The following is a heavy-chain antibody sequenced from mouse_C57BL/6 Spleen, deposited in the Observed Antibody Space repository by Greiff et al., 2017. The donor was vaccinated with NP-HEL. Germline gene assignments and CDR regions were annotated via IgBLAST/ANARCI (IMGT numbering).Heavy chain of an antibody. CDR1: GFTFSNYW. J-gene: IGHJ2*01. Sequence: EVQVVESGGGLVQPGGSMKLSCVASGFTFSNYWMNWVRQSPEKGLEWVAQIRLKSDNYATHYAESVKGRFTISRDDSKSSVYLQMNNLRAEDTGIYYCTRDYYGDYWGQGTTLTVPS. CDR2: IRLKSDNYAT. V-gene: IGHV6-3*01. CDR3: TRDYYGDY.